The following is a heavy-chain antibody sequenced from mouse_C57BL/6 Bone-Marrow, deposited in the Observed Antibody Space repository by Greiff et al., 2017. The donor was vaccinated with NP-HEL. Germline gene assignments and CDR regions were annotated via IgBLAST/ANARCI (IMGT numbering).Heavy chain of an antibody. Sequence: EVQLKESGPELVKPGASVKISCKASGYSFTGYYMHWVKQSHGNILDWIGYIYPYNGVSSYNQKFKGKATLTVDKSSSTAYMELRSLTSEDSAVYYCARRGGYYGRRYFDYWGQGTTLTVSS. J-gene: IGHJ2*01. CDR3: ARRGGYYGRRYFDY. D-gene: IGHD1-1*01. CDR1: GYSFTGYY. V-gene: IGHV1-31*01. CDR2: IYPYNGVS.